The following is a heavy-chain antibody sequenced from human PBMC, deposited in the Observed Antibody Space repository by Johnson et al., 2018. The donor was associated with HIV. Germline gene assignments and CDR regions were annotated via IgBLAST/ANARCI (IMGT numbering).Heavy chain of an antibody. CDR1: GFTFSSYW. CDR2: IRYDGSNK. CDR3: ARGIAVSNWVDI. J-gene: IGHJ3*02. Sequence: QVQLVESGGGVVQPGRSLTLSCAASGFTFSSYWMSWVRQAPGKGLEWVAFIRYDGSNKYYADSVKGRFTISRDNSKKTLYLQMNRLRAEDTAVYYCARGIAVSNWVDIWGQGTMVTVSS. D-gene: IGHD6-19*01. V-gene: IGHV3-30*02.